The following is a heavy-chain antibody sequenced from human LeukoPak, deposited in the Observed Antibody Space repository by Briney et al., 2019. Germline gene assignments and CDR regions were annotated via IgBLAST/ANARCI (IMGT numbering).Heavy chain of an antibody. D-gene: IGHD1-7*01. Sequence: GGSLRLSCAASGFTFSSYSMHWVRQAPGKGLEWVSSISSSSSYIYYADSVKGRFTISRDNAKNSLYLQMNSLRAEDTAVYYCARVRNWNYVREGDWFDPWGQGTLVTVSS. CDR1: GFTFSSYS. CDR2: ISSSSSYI. J-gene: IGHJ5*02. CDR3: ARVRNWNYVREGDWFDP. V-gene: IGHV3-21*01.